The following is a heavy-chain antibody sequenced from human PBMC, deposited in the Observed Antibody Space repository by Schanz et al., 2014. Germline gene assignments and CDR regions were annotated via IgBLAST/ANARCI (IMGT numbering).Heavy chain of an antibody. J-gene: IGHJ4*02. D-gene: IGHD3-10*01. CDR3: AKYRGYYRVSGSYRELEY. Sequence: VQLVASGGGLVQPGGSLRLSCAASGFAVDNYYMSCVRQAPGRGLEWVSYIGNGGVTIYYADSVRGRFTMSRDNSKNTVHLQMSSLRVEDTAVYYCAKYRGYYRVSGSYRELEYWGQGTLVTVSS. V-gene: IGHV3-11*01. CDR1: GFAVDNYY. CDR2: IGNGGVTI.